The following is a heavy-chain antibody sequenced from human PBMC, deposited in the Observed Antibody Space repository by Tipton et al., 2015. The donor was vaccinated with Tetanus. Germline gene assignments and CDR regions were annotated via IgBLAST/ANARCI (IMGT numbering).Heavy chain of an antibody. CDR3: ARRLVVPAANDAFDI. Sequence: TLSLTCTVSGGSISSYYWSWIRQPAGKGLEWIGRIYTSGSTNYNPSLKSRVTMSVDTSKNQFSLKLSSVTAADTAVYYCARRLVVPAANDAFDIWGQGTMVTVSS. CDR1: GGSISSYY. D-gene: IGHD2-2*01. CDR2: IYTSGST. J-gene: IGHJ3*02. V-gene: IGHV4-4*07.